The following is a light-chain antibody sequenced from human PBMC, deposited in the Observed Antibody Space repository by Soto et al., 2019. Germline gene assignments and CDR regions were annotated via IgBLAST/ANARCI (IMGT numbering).Light chain of an antibody. V-gene: IGLV7-46*01. CDR2: DTT. J-gene: IGLJ1*01. Sequence: AVVTQEPSLTMSPGGTVTLTWCSNTGAVTNRHYLYWFQQKLGQAPSTLIYDTTNRHSWTPARFSGSLLGGKAALTLSGAQPEDEAEYYCLLSYNGPYVFGTGTKVTVL. CDR3: LLSYNGPYV. CDR1: TGAVTNRHY.